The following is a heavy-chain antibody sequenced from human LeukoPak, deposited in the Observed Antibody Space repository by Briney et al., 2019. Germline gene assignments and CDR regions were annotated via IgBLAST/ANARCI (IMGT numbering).Heavy chain of an antibody. D-gene: IGHD2-2*02. CDR2: IYTSGST. J-gene: IGHJ4*02. CDR3: ARHACISSTSCYTDY. V-gene: IGHV4-4*09. CDR1: GGSISSYY. Sequence: SETLSLTCTVSGGSISSYYWSWIRQPPGKGLEWIGYIYTSGSTNYNPSLKSRVTISVDTSKNQFSLKLSSVTAADTAVYYCARHACISSTSCYTDYWGQGTLVTVYS.